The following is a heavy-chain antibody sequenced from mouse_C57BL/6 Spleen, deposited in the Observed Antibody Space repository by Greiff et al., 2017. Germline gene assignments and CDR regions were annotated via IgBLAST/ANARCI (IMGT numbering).Heavy chain of an antibody. D-gene: IGHD1-1*01. CDR2: IYPGDGDT. CDR3: ARHYGSRSYWYFDV. V-gene: IGHV1-80*01. CDR1: GYAFSSYW. Sequence: QVQLQQSGAELVKPGASVKISCKASGYAFSSYWMNWVKQRPGQGLEWIGQIYPGDGDTNYNGKFKGKATLTADKSSSTAYMQLSSRTSADSAVYFCARHYGSRSYWYFDVWGTGTTVTVSS. J-gene: IGHJ1*03.